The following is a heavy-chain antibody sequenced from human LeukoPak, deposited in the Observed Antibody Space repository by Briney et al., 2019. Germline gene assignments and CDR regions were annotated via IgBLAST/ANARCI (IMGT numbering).Heavy chain of an antibody. D-gene: IGHD3-22*01. Sequence: PSETLSLTCAVYGGSSSGYYWSWIRQPPGKGLEWIGEINHSGSTNYNPSLKSRVTISVDTSKNQFSLKLSSVTAADTAVYYCARTDSSGPGDYYYGMDVWGQGTTVTVSS. CDR2: INHSGST. V-gene: IGHV4-34*01. J-gene: IGHJ6*02. CDR3: ARTDSSGPGDYYYGMDV. CDR1: GGSSSGYY.